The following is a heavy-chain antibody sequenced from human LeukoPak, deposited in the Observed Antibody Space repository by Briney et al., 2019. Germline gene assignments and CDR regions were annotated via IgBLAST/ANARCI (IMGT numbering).Heavy chain of an antibody. CDR3: AREVPALLGYYYYGMDV. CDR1: GYTFTSYY. V-gene: IGHV1-46*01. J-gene: IGHJ6*02. Sequence: ASVKVSCKASGYTFTSYYMHWVRQAPGQGLEWMGIINPSGGSTSYAQKFQGRVTMTRDTSTSTVYMELSSLRSEDTAVYYCAREVPALLGYYYYGMDVWGQGTTVTVSS. D-gene: IGHD2-2*01. CDR2: INPSGGST.